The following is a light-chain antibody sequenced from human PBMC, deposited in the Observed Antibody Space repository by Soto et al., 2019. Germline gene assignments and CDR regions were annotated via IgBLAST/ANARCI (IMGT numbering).Light chain of an antibody. CDR1: QSVSNK. CDR3: HQYNHWLTWT. Sequence: EIVMTQSPATLSLSPCGRATRSFRASQSVSNKLAWYQQKPGQAPRLLIYSASTRATGIPARFSGSGSGTEFTLTISSLQSEDFAVYYCHQYNHWLTWTFGQGTKVDIK. V-gene: IGKV3-15*01. J-gene: IGKJ1*01. CDR2: SAS.